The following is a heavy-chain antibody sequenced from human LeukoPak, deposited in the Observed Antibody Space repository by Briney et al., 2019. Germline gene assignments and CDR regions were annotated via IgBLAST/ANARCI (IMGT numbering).Heavy chain of an antibody. CDR1: GGSFSGYY. CDR3: ARGRFPKSGSYLF. V-gene: IGHV4-34*01. D-gene: IGHD1-26*01. Sequence: PSETLSLTCAVYGGSFSGYYWSWIRQPPGKGLAPLGEINHSGSTNYNPSLKSRVTISVDTSKNQFSLKLSSVTAADTAVYYCARGRFPKSGSYLFWGQGTLVTVSS. J-gene: IGHJ4*02. CDR2: INHSGST.